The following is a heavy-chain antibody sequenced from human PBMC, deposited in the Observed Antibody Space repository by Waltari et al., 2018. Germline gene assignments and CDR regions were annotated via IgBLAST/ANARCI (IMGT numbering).Heavy chain of an antibody. J-gene: IGHJ5*02. V-gene: IGHV4-39*07. Sequence: QLQLQESGPGLVKPSETLSLTCTVSGGSISSSTYYWGWIRQPPGKGLEWIGSIYYSGSTYYNPSLKSRVTISVDTSKNQFSLKLSSVTAADTAVYYCARDVGSYDFVPWGQGTLVTVSS. D-gene: IGHD3-3*01. CDR2: IYYSGST. CDR3: ARDVGSYDFVP. CDR1: GGSISSSTYY.